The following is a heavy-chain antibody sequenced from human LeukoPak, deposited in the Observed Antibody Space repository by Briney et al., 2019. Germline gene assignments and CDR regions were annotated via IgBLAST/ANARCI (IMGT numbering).Heavy chain of an antibody. CDR1: GFTFSSYV. J-gene: IGHJ4*02. CDR2: ISYDGSNK. Sequence: HSGGSLRLSRAASGFTFSSYVMHWVRQAPGKGLEWVAVISYDGSNKYYADSVKGRFTISRDNSKNTLYLQMNSLRAEDTAVYYCARDHWLTGDGYFDYWGQGTLVTVSS. CDR3: ARDHWLTGDGYFDY. V-gene: IGHV3-30-3*01. D-gene: IGHD7-27*01.